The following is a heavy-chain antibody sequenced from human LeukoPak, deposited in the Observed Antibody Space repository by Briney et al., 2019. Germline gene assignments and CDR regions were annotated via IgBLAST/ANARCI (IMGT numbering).Heavy chain of an antibody. Sequence: SVKVSCKASGGTFSSYAISWVRQAPGQGLEWMGGIIPIFGTANYAQKFQGRVTITADESTSTAYMELSSLRSEDTAVYYCARAQGYGDYQAGAFDIWGQGTMVTVSS. CDR2: IIPIFGTA. CDR1: GGTFSSYA. D-gene: IGHD4-17*01. J-gene: IGHJ3*02. CDR3: ARAQGYGDYQAGAFDI. V-gene: IGHV1-69*13.